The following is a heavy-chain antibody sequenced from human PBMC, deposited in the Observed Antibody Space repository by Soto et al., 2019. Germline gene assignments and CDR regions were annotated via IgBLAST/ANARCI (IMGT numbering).Heavy chain of an antibody. CDR1: GFSLTGSGVG. V-gene: IGHV2-5*02. D-gene: IGHD3-3*01. CDR2: IYWDDDK. CDR3: ARFLWSDTSLYYFDY. Sequence: QITLKESGPTLVKPTQTLTLTCTFSGFSLTGSGVGVGWIRQPPGTALEWLALIYWDDDKRYSPSLKSRLTSTKDTSKNQVALTVTNMDPVDTATYYCARFLWSDTSLYYFDYWGQGTLVTVSS. J-gene: IGHJ4*02.